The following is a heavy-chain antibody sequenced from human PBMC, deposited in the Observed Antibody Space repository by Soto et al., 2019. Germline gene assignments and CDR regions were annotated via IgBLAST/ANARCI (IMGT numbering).Heavy chain of an antibody. Sequence: QVQLVQSGAEVKKPGASVKVSCQASGYTFTNHGISWVRQAPGQGLEWLGWISGHNGNTKYPQTLQGRVTMTTDTATSTAYMELRSLKSDDTAVYYCARDLYPLAYYFDYWGQGTLVTVSS. J-gene: IGHJ4*02. CDR2: ISGHNGNT. CDR3: ARDLYPLAYYFDY. V-gene: IGHV1-18*01. CDR1: GYTFTNHG.